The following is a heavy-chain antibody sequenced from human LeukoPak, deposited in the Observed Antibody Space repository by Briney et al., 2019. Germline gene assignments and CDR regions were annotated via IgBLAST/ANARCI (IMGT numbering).Heavy chain of an antibody. V-gene: IGHV1-2*02. D-gene: IGHD1-26*01. CDR2: INPNSGGT. Sequence: ASVTVSCKASGYTFTGYYMHWVRPAPGQGLEWMGWINPNSGGTNYAQKFQGRVTMTRDTSISTAYMELSRLRSDDTAVYYCARRSVSGSPDAFDIWGQGTMVTVSS. J-gene: IGHJ3*02. CDR3: ARRSVSGSPDAFDI. CDR1: GYTFTGYY.